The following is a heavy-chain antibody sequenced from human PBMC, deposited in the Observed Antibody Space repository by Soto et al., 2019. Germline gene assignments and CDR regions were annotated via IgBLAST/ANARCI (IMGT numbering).Heavy chain of an antibody. D-gene: IGHD3-9*01. V-gene: IGHV4-34*01. Sequence: SETLSLTCAFYGGSLSGYDWSWIRQPPRKGMEWIGEIDHSGSTNYNPSLKSRVTISLDTSKTQFSLKLSSVTVAYTAVYYCAREKTYYDILTGYYWFDPWGQGTLVTVSS. CDR2: IDHSGST. CDR1: GGSLSGYD. J-gene: IGHJ5*02. CDR3: AREKTYYDILTGYYWFDP.